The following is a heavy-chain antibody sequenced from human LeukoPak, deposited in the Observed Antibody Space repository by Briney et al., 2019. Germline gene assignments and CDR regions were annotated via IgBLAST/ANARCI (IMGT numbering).Heavy chain of an antibody. Sequence: GGSLRLSCAASGFTFSSYGMHWVRQAPGKGLGWVAVIWYDGSNKYYADSVKGRFTISRDNSKNTLYLQMNSLRAEDTAVYYCAKISSSSSDAYYFDYWGQGTLVTVSS. D-gene: IGHD6-6*01. V-gene: IGHV3-33*06. CDR2: IWYDGSNK. J-gene: IGHJ4*02. CDR3: AKISSSSSDAYYFDY. CDR1: GFTFSSYG.